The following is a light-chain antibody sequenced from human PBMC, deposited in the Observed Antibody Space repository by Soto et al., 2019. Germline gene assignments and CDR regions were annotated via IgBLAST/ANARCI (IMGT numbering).Light chain of an antibody. CDR3: SSYTSSANYV. CDR2: DVS. J-gene: IGLJ1*01. Sequence: QSVLTQPASVSGSPGQSITISCTGTSSDVGGYNYVSWYQQHPGKAPKLMIYDVSNLPSGVSNRFSGSKSGNTASLTISGLQAEDEADYYCSSYTSSANYVFGTVTKVTVL. CDR1: SSDVGGYNY. V-gene: IGLV2-14*01.